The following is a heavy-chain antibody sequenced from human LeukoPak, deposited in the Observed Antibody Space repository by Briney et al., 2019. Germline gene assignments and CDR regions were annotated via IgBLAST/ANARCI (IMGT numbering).Heavy chain of an antibody. J-gene: IGHJ4*02. V-gene: IGHV3-33*01. Sequence: GGSLRLSCAASGFTFSSYGMHWVRQAPGKGLEWVAVIWYDGSNKYYADSVKGRFTISRDNSKNTLYLQMNSLRAEDTAVYYCARDGASRQWLVTYYFDYWGQGTLVTVSS. CDR2: IWYDGSNK. CDR1: GFTFSSYG. CDR3: ARDGASRQWLVTYYFDY. D-gene: IGHD6-19*01.